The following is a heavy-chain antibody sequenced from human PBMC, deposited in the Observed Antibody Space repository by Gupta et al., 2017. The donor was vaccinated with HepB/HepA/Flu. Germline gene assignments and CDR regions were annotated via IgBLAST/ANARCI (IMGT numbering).Heavy chain of an antibody. Sequence: QVQLVESGGGVVQPGRSLRISCVASGFSFGSNDMHWVRQAPGKGLEWVAVIWNDGSNEDYADSVKGRFTISRDNSKNTLYLQMNRLRAEDTAVYYCVRNWNHYFYYYYMDVWGRGTTVTVSS. CDR2: IWNDGSNE. CDR1: GFSFGSND. D-gene: IGHD1-1*01. V-gene: IGHV3-33*01. J-gene: IGHJ6*03. CDR3: VRNWNHYFYYYYMDV.